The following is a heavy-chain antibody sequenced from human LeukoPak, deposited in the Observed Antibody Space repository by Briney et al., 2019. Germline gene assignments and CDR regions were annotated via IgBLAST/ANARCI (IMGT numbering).Heavy chain of an antibody. CDR2: ISASNGNT. Sequence: ASVTVSFKSSVYTFTSYGISWVRQAAGQGVEGMGWISASNGNTDYAQKFQGRVTITTDTSTTTACMELRSLRSDDTAVYYCATDTSYSWYDTFGEYWGQGTLVTVSS. V-gene: IGHV1-18*01. D-gene: IGHD6-13*01. J-gene: IGHJ4*02. CDR1: VYTFTSYG. CDR3: ATDTSYSWYDTFGEY.